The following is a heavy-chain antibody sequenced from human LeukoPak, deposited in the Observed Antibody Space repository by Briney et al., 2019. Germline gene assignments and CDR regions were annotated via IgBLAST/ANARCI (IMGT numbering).Heavy chain of an antibody. V-gene: IGHV3-30*04. CDR3: AKGKLGYCSGGSCYSFDY. CDR2: TSHDETTK. Sequence: GGSLRLSCAASGFTFSSYAMHWVRQAPGKGLEWVAVTSHDETTKVYADSVKGRFTISRDNYMHTLYLQMSSLRADDTAVYYCAKGKLGYCSGGSCYSFDYWGQGTLVTVSS. J-gene: IGHJ4*02. CDR1: GFTFSSYA. D-gene: IGHD2-15*01.